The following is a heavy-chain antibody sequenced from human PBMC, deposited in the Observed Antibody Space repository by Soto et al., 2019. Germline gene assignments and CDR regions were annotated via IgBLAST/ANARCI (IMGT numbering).Heavy chain of an antibody. CDR1: GYTFTGYY. V-gene: IGHV1-2*04. J-gene: IGHJ6*02. CDR2: INPNSGGT. Sequence: ASVKVSCKASGYTFTGYYMHWVRQAPGQGLEWMGWINPNSGGTNYAQKFQGWVTMTRDTSISTAYMELSRLRSDDTAVYYCARGDLGIFAVVRYYGMDVWGQGTTVTVSS. CDR3: ARGDLGIFAVVRYYGMDV. D-gene: IGHD3-3*01.